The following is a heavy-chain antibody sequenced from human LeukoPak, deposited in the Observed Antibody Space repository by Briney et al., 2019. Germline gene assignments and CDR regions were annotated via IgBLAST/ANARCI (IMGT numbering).Heavy chain of an antibody. Sequence: GGSLRLSCAASGFSFSNAWMSWVRQAPGKGLEWVGRIKSKTDGGTTDYAAPVKGRFIISRDDSKNTLYLQMSSLKTEDTAVYYCSTVSPYYGSGTTSPDSWGQGTLVVVSS. J-gene: IGHJ4*02. V-gene: IGHV3-15*01. D-gene: IGHD3-10*01. CDR3: STVSPYYGSGTTSPDS. CDR1: GFSFSNAW. CDR2: IKSKTDGGTT.